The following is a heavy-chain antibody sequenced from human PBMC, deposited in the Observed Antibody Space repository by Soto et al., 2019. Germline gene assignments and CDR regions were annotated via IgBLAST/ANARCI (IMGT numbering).Heavy chain of an antibody. CDR2: IRRIAYGGTT. J-gene: IGHJ4*02. CDR3: SRSLAIDFDY. V-gene: IGHV3-49*03. CDR1: GFNFAAYT. Sequence: PGGSLRLSCSASGFNFAAYTMSWFRLAPGKGLEWVGFIRRIAYGGTTDYAASVKGRFTISRDDSRKIVYLQMSRMKIEDTAVYYCSRSLAIDFDYWGQGTLVTVSS.